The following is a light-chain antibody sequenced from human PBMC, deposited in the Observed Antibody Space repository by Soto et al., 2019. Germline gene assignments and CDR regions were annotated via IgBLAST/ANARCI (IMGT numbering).Light chain of an antibody. CDR2: GAS. Sequence: EIVLTQSPATLSVSPGERATLSCRASQSVNQKLGWYQQKPGQAPRLLIYGASTRATGIPARFSGSGSGTEFTLTISSLQSEDFAVYYCQQYNNWPLTFGGGTKVDIK. J-gene: IGKJ4*01. V-gene: IGKV3-15*01. CDR1: QSVNQK. CDR3: QQYNNWPLT.